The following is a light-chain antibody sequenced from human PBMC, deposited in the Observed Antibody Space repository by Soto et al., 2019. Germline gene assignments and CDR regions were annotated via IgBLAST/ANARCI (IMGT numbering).Light chain of an antibody. J-gene: IGKJ1*01. CDR3: QQYDSSPRT. V-gene: IGKV3-20*01. CDR2: RTS. Sequence: EILFTQSPGTLSLSPGERATLSCRASQSVSSSYLAWYQQKPGQARRLLIYRTSNRATGIPDRFTGSGSGTDFTLTISRLEPEDLAVYWCQQYDSSPRTFGQVTKV. CDR1: QSVSSSY.